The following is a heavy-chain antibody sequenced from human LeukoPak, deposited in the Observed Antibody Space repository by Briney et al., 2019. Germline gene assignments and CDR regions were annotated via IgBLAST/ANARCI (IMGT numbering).Heavy chain of an antibody. CDR2: IYYSGST. J-gene: IGHJ3*02. Sequence: SETLSLTCTVSGGSISSYYWSWIRQPPGKGLEWIGYIYYSGSTNYNPSLKSRVTISVDTSKNQFSLKLSSVTAADTAVYYCARQARYYDILTGWEYDAFDIWGQGTMVTVSS. CDR1: GGSISSYY. D-gene: IGHD3-9*01. CDR3: ARQARYYDILTGWEYDAFDI. V-gene: IGHV4-59*08.